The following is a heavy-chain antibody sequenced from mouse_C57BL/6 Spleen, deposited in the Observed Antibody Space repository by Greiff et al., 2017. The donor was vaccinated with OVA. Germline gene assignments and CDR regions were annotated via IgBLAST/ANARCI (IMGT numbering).Heavy chain of an antibody. Sequence: VQLKESGPELVKPGASVKLSCKASGYTFTSYDINWVKQRPGQGLEWIGWIYPRDGSTKYNEKFKGKATLTVDTSSSTAYMELHSLTSEDSAVYFCARYPYSNYVDYAMDYWGQGTSVTVSS. J-gene: IGHJ4*01. V-gene: IGHV1-85*01. CDR3: ARYPYSNYVDYAMDY. D-gene: IGHD2-5*01. CDR1: GYTFTSYD. CDR2: IYPRDGST.